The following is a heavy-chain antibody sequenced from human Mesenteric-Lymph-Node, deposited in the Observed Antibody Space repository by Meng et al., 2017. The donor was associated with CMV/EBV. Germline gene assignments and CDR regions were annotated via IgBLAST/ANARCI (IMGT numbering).Heavy chain of an antibody. J-gene: IGHJ6*02. Sequence: GESLKISCAASGFTFSNYHMHWVRQAPGQGLEWVAGISFDAKRKYYADSVKGRFTISRDNSKNSFYLEVNSLRAEDTAVYYCAKDSYGMDVWGLGTTVTVSS. V-gene: IGHV3-30*18. CDR3: AKDSYGMDV. CDR1: GFTFSNYH. CDR2: ISFDAKRK.